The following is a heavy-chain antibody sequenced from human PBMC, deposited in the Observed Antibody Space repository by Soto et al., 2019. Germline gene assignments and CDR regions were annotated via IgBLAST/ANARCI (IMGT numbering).Heavy chain of an antibody. CDR2: IYYSGST. V-gene: IGHV4-59*08. J-gene: IGHJ4*02. CDR1: GGSISSYY. Sequence: PSETLSLTCTVSGGSISSYYWSWIRQPPGKGLEWIGYIYYSGSTNYNPSLKNRVTISVDTSKNQFSLKLSSVTAADTAVYYCARQIMITFGGVYYFDYWGQGTLVTVSS. CDR3: ARQIMITFGGVYYFDY. D-gene: IGHD3-16*01.